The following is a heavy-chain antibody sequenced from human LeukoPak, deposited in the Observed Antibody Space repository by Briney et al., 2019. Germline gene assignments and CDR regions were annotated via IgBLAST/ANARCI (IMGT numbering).Heavy chain of an antibody. Sequence: GGSLRLSCAVSVFTFNNFWMKWVRQAPGKGLEWVANIKQDGSEKYYVDSVKGRFTISRDNAKNSLYLQMSSLRAEDTAVYYCARTTALDYWGQGTLVTVSS. CDR1: VFTFNNFW. CDR2: IKQDGSEK. D-gene: IGHD4-17*01. CDR3: ARTTALDY. V-gene: IGHV3-7*01. J-gene: IGHJ4*02.